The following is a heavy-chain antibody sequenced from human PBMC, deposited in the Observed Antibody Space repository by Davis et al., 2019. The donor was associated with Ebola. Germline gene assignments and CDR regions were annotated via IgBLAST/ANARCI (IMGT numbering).Heavy chain of an antibody. V-gene: IGHV4-39*07. J-gene: IGHJ4*02. CDR2: INYSGST. Sequence: MPSETLSLTCAVSGGSISSTTYDWGWIRQPPGKGLEWIGIINYSGSTHYNPSLKSRATISVDTSKNQFSLKLSSVTAADTAVYYCASWRWAVYFFDYWGQGAPVTVSS. CDR1: GGSISSTTYD. D-gene: IGHD3-3*01. CDR3: ASWRWAVYFFDY.